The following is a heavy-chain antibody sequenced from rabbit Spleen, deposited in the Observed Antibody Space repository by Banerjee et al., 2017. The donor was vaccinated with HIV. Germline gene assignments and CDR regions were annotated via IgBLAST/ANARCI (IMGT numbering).Heavy chain of an antibody. CDR3: ARDLVGVIGWNFYL. D-gene: IGHD5-1*01. V-gene: IGHV1S47*01. CDR2: IDPIFGVS. J-gene: IGHJ4*01. Sequence: QEQLAESGGGLVQPEGSLTLTCTASGFCFSSGHDIVWARQAPGKGLEWIGYIDPIFGVSYYATWVNGRFTISSHDAQNTLYLQLSSLTAADRATYFCARDLVGVIGWNFYLWGPGTLVTVS. CDR1: GFCFSSGHD.